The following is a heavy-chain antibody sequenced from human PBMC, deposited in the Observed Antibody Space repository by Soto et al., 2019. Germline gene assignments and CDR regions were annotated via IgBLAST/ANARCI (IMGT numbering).Heavy chain of an antibody. CDR1: GFTFKSYA. D-gene: IGHD2-2*01. Sequence: EVQLLESGGDLVQPGGSLRLSCAASGFTFKSYAVSWVRQAPGKGLEWVSVITGSGDSTYYADSVKGRFTISRDNSKNTLYLQMNSLRAEDTAVYYCASWEDIVVVPAANQVAAPHAFDIWGQGTMVTVSS. CDR2: ITGSGDST. CDR3: ASWEDIVVVPAANQVAAPHAFDI. V-gene: IGHV3-23*01. J-gene: IGHJ3*02.